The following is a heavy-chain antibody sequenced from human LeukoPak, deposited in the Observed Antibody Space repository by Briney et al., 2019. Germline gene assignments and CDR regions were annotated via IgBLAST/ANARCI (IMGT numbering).Heavy chain of an antibody. CDR2: ITPIFGTA. D-gene: IGHD3-3*01. V-gene: IGHV1-69*13. J-gene: IGHJ4*02. Sequence: VASVKVSCKASGGTFSSYAISWVRQAPGQGLEWMGGITPIFGTANYAQKFQGRVTITADESTSTAYMELSSLRSEDTAVYYCARAQRITIFGVVTLDYWGQGTLVTVSS. CDR3: ARAQRITIFGVVTLDY. CDR1: GGTFSSYA.